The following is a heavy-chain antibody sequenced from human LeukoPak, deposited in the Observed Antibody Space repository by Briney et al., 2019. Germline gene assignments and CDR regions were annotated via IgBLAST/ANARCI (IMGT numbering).Heavy chain of an antibody. CDR3: ARGYSYGHYYYYGMDV. CDR2: INPNSGGT. J-gene: IGHJ6*02. Sequence: GASVKVSCKASGYTFTGYYMHWVRQAPGQGLEWMGWINPNSGGTNYAQKFQGRVTMTRDTSISTAYMELSRLRSDDTAVYYCARGYSYGHYYYYGMDVWGQGTTVTVSS. D-gene: IGHD5-18*01. V-gene: IGHV1-2*02. CDR1: GYTFTGYY.